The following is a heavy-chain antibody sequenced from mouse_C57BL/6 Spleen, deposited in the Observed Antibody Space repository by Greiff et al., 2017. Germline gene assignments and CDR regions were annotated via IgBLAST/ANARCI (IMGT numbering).Heavy chain of an antibody. J-gene: IGHJ4*01. CDR2: IWWDDDK. V-gene: IGHV8-8*01. D-gene: IGHD1-1*02. CDR1: GFSLSTFGMG. CDR3: ARIDYNYGDYAMDY. Sequence: QVQLKESGPGILQPSQTLSLTCSFSGFSLSTFGMGVGWIRQPSGKGLDWLAPIWWDDDKYYNPALKSRLTISKDTSKNQVFLKIANVDTADTATYYCARIDYNYGDYAMDYWGQGTSGTVAS.